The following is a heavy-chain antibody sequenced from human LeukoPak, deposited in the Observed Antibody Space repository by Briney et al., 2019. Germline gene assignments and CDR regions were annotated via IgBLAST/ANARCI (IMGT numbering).Heavy chain of an antibody. CDR2: IRYDGSNK. J-gene: IGHJ4*02. D-gene: IGHD1-14*01. Sequence: TGGSLRLSCAASGFTFSSYGMHWVRQAPGKGLEWVAFIRYDGSNKYYADSVKGRFTISRDNSKNTLYLQMNSLRAEDTAVYYCAKAEFDYFDYWGQGTLVTVSS. CDR1: GFTFSSYG. V-gene: IGHV3-30*02. CDR3: AKAEFDYFDY.